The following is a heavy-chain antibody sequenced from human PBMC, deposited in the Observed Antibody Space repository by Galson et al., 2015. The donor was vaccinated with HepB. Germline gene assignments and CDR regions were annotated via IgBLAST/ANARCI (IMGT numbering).Heavy chain of an antibody. J-gene: IGHJ6*02. CDR2: IYYSGST. CDR1: GGSISSSSYY. CDR3: ATSYYDILTGYYPIYYYYGMDV. V-gene: IGHV4-39*01. D-gene: IGHD3-9*01. Sequence: ETLSLTCTVSGGSISSSSYYWGWIRQPPGKGLEWIGSIYYSGSTYCNPSLKSRVTISVDTSKNQFSLKLSSVTAADTAVYYCATSYYDILTGYYPIYYYYGMDVWGQGTTVTVSS.